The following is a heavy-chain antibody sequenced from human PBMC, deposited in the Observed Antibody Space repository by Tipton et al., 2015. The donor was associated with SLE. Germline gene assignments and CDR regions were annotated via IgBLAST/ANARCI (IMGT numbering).Heavy chain of an antibody. V-gene: IGHV4-39*01. D-gene: IGHD6-25*01. CDR1: GGSISSSSYY. J-gene: IGHJ4*02. Sequence: TLSLTCTVSGGSISSSSYYWGWIRQPPGKGLEWIGSIYYSGSTYYNPSLKSRVTISVDTSKNQFSLTLSSVTAADTALYYCASPYSSDHYFDYWGQGILVTVSS. CDR2: IYYSGST. CDR3: ASPYSSDHYFDY.